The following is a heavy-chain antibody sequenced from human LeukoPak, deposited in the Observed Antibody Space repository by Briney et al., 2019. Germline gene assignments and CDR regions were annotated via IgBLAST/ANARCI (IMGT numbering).Heavy chain of an antibody. CDR2: IYHSGST. D-gene: IGHD6-19*01. CDR3: ARRSSSGWSDNWFDP. V-gene: IGHV4-38-2*02. J-gene: IGHJ5*02. CDR1: GYSISSGYY. Sequence: DPSETLSLTCTVSGYSISSGYYWGWIRQPPGKGLEWIGSIYHSGSTYYNPSLKSRVTISVDTSKNQFSLKLSSVTAADTAVYYCARRSSSGWSDNWFDPWGQGTLVTVSS.